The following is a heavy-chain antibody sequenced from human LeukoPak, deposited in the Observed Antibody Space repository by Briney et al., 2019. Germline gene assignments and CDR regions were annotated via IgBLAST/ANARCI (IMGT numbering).Heavy chain of an antibody. Sequence: GGSLRLSCGASGFXFSNYAIHWVRQAPGKGLAWVAAISDDGSSKFYSDSVKGRFAISRDNPKNTLYLQMNSLRVEDTAVYYCARAPYGSGSYWLDYWGQGTLVTVSS. D-gene: IGHD3-10*01. CDR1: GFXFSNYA. V-gene: IGHV3-30*09. J-gene: IGHJ4*02. CDR3: ARAPYGSGSYWLDY. CDR2: ISDDGSSK.